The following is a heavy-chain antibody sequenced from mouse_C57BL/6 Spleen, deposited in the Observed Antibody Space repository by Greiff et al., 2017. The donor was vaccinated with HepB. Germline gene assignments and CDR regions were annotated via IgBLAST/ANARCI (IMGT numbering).Heavy chain of an antibody. J-gene: IGHJ1*03. V-gene: IGHV3-6*01. CDR3: ARDTTVADWYFDV. Sequence: EVQLQESGPGLVKPSQSLSLTCSVTGYSITSGYYWNWIRQFPGNKLEWMGYISYDGSNNSNPSLKNRISITRDTSKNQFFLKLNSVTTEDTATYYCARDTTVADWYFDVWGTGTTVTVSS. D-gene: IGHD1-1*01. CDR2: ISYDGSN. CDR1: GYSITSGYY.